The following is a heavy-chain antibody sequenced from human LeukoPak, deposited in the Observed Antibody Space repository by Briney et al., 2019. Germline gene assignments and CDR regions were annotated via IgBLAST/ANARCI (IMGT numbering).Heavy chain of an antibody. CDR3: ATQYCSSTSCTGVYFDY. CDR2: IIPIFGTA. V-gene: IGHV1-69*05. J-gene: IGHJ4*02. D-gene: IGHD2-2*01. CDR1: GGTFSSYA. Sequence: GASVKVSCKASGGTFSSYAISWVRQAPGQGLEWMGGIIPIFGTANYAQKFQGRVTITTDESTSTAYMELSSLRSEDTAVYYCATQYCSSTSCTGVYFDYWGQGTLVTVSS.